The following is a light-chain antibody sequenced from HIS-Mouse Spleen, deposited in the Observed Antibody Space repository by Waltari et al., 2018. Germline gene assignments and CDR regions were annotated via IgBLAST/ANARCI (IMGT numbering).Light chain of an antibody. CDR3: QQYGSSPPFT. CDR1: QSVSSSY. Sequence: EIVLTQSPGTLSLSPGERATLSCRASQSVSSSYLAWYQQKPGQAPRLLIYGASSRATGSPDRFSGSGSGTDFTLTISRLEPEDCAVYYCQQYGSSPPFTFGPGTKVDIK. CDR2: GAS. J-gene: IGKJ3*01. V-gene: IGKV3-20*01.